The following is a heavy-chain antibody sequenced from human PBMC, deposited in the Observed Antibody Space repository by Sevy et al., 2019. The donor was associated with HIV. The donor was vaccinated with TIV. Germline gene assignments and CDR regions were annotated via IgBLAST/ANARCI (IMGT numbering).Heavy chain of an antibody. J-gene: IGHJ4*02. V-gene: IGHV3-30-3*01. CDR1: GFTFSTYA. D-gene: IGHD5-12*01. CDR2: ISYDGNNK. Sequence: GGSLRLSCAASGFTFSTYALHWVRQAPGKGLEWVALISYDGNNKYYADSVKGRFTISRDDSKNTLYLQMNSLSTEDRAVYYCAYDSGYSVYDYPGNYWGQGTLVTVSS. CDR3: AYDSGYSVYDYPGNY.